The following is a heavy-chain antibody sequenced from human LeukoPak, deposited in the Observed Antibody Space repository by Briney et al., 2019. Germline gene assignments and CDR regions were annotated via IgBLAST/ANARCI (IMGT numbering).Heavy chain of an antibody. Sequence: ASVTVSCKASGYSSTNYGISWVRQAPGQGLEWMGWIHIYRGNTNYAQKFQGRVTMTTDTSTSTVYMEVRGMRSDDTAMYYCARDVGITVADSFDPWGQGTLVTVSS. CDR3: ARDVGITVADSFDP. J-gene: IGHJ5*02. D-gene: IGHD6-13*01. CDR2: IHIYRGNT. CDR1: GYSSTNYG. V-gene: IGHV1-18*01.